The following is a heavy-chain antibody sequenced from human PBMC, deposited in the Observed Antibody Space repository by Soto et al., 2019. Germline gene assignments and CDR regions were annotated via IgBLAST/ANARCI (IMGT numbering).Heavy chain of an antibody. V-gene: IGHV4-4*02. J-gene: IGHJ6*02. CDR2: IYHSGST. D-gene: IGHD3-10*01. CDR1: GFSISSSTL. CDR3: GGTRVRLVKDYYYCIDV. Sequence: AETLSLTCAASGFSISSSTLSSWRRQPPRKGLEWIWEIYHSGSTNYNPALKSRVTISVDKSKNQFSLKLSSVTAADTAVYYCGGTRVRLVKDYYYCIDVWGQGTMVTVSS.